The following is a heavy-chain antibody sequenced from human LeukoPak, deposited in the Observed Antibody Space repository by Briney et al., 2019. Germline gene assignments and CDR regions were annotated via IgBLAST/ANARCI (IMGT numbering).Heavy chain of an antibody. J-gene: IGHJ3*02. V-gene: IGHV3-30*18. CDR2: VSFDGSNK. CDR1: GFTFNSYG. D-gene: IGHD1-1*01. CDR3: AKIRSVGTGDAFDI. Sequence: GRSLRLSCAASGFTFNSYGMHWVRQTPDKGLEWVAIVSFDGSNKYYADSVKGRFSISRDNSKNTLYLQMNSLRAEDTSMYYCAKIRSVGTGDAFDIWGQGTMVTVSS.